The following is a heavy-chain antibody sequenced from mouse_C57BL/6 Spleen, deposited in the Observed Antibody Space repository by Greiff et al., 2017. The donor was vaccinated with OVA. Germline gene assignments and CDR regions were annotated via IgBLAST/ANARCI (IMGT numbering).Heavy chain of an antibody. D-gene: IGHD2-4*01. CDR1: GYSFTGYF. CDR2: INPYNGDT. V-gene: IGHV1-20*01. Sequence: EVQLQQSGPELVKPGDSVKISCKASGYSFTGYFMNWVLQSHGQSLEWIGRINPYNGDTFYNQKFKGKATLTVDKSSSTAHMERRSLTSEDSAVYYCASHDYDGGFAYWGQGTLVTVSA. J-gene: IGHJ3*01. CDR3: ASHDYDGGFAY.